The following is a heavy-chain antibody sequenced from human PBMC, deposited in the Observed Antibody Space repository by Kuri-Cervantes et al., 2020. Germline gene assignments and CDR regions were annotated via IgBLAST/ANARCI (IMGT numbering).Heavy chain of an antibody. J-gene: IGHJ6*02. D-gene: IGHD3-10*01. CDR1: GFTFSSYS. CDR3: ARLGDFWFGYYGMDV. Sequence: GESLKISCAASGFTFSSYSMNWVRQAPGKGLEWVSYISSSSSTIYYADSVKGRFTISRDNAKNSLYLQMNSLRDEDTAVYYCARLGDFWFGYYGMDVWGQGTTVTVSS. CDR2: ISSSSSTI. V-gene: IGHV3-48*02.